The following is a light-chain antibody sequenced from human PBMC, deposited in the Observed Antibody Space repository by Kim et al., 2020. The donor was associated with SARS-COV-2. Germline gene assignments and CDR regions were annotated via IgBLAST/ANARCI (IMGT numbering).Light chain of an antibody. V-gene: IGLV1-40*01. Sequence: QRVTITCTGRSSNIGAGYGVNWDQQLPGTAPKLLIYGNSNRPSGVPDRFSGSKSVTSASLAITGLQAEDEADYYCQSYDSSLSGSVFGTGTKVTVL. CDR1: SSNIGAGYG. CDR2: GNS. J-gene: IGLJ1*01. CDR3: QSYDSSLSGSV.